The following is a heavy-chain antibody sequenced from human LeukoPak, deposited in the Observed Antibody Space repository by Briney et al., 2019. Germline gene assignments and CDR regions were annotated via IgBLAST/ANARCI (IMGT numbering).Heavy chain of an antibody. Sequence: SETLSLTCTVSGGSISSGGYYWSWIRQPPGKGLEWIGYIYHSGSTNYNPSLKSRVTISVDTSKNQFSLKLSSVTAADTAVYYCARRRGYCSSTSCRQSFDWFDPWGQGTLVTVSS. CDR2: IYHSGST. V-gene: IGHV4-30-2*01. CDR1: GGSISSGGYY. J-gene: IGHJ5*02. D-gene: IGHD2-2*01. CDR3: ARRRGYCSSTSCRQSFDWFDP.